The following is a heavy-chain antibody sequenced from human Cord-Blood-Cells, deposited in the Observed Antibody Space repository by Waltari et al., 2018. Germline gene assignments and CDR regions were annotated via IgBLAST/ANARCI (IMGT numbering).Heavy chain of an antibody. CDR1: GYTFTGYY. V-gene: IGHV1-2*02. D-gene: IGHD1-26*01. J-gene: IGHJ6*03. Sequence: QVQLVQSGAEVKKPGASVKVSCKASGYTFTGYYMHWVRQAPGQGLEWMGWINPNSGGTNDAQKFQGRVTMTRDTSISTAYMELSRLRSDDTAVYYCARGGWELLWGYYMDVWGKGTTVTVSS. CDR2: INPNSGGT. CDR3: ARGGWELLWGYYMDV.